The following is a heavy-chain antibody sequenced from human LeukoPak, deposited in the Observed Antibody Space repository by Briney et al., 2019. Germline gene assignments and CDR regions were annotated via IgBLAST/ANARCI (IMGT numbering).Heavy chain of an antibody. CDR2: ISSSGSTT. CDR3: ARQKRSFDY. D-gene: IGHD6-6*01. Sequence: GGSLRLSCAAAGFTFSDSYMSWIRQAPGKGLEWVSYISSSGSTTYYADSVKGRFTISRDNAKNSLFLQMNSLRAEDTAVYYCARQKRSFDYWGQGTLVTVSS. J-gene: IGHJ4*02. CDR1: GFTFSDSY. V-gene: IGHV3-11*01.